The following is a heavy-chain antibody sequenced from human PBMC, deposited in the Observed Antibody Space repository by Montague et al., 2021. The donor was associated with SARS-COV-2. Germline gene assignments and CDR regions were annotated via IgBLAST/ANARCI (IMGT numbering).Heavy chain of an antibody. CDR1: GFIFSSYE. Sequence: RSLSCSASGFIFSSYEMNWVRQAPGKGLEWISYISSSGGGSTKHYTDSVKGRFTISRDNAKSSLYLQMNSLRVEDTAIYYCARDRDWDDWCGMDVWGQGTTVTVSS. J-gene: IGHJ6*02. CDR3: ARDRDWDDWCGMDV. V-gene: IGHV3-48*03. D-gene: IGHD2-21*01. CDR2: ISSSGGGSTK.